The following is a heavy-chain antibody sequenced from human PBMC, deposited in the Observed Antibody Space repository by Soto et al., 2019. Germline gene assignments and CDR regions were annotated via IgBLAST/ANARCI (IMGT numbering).Heavy chain of an antibody. Sequence: PGGSLRLSCAASGFTFSNYWMSWVRQAPGKGLEWVANIKQDGSEKYYVDSVKGRFTISRDNAKNSLYLQMNSLRAEDTAMYYCAREQSLDYYDSSGYSDTINWFDPWGQGTLVTVSS. J-gene: IGHJ5*02. CDR3: AREQSLDYYDSSGYSDTINWFDP. V-gene: IGHV3-7*05. D-gene: IGHD3-22*01. CDR1: GFTFSNYW. CDR2: IKQDGSEK.